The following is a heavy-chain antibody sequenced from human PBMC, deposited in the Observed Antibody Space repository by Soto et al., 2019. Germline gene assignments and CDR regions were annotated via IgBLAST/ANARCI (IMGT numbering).Heavy chain of an antibody. J-gene: IGHJ4*02. CDR3: ASVRERRDGYNCAY. CDR2: IIPIFGTA. D-gene: IGHD5-12*01. Sequence: QVQLVQSGAEVKKPGSSVKVSCKASGGTFSSYAISWVRQAPGQGLEWMGGIIPIFGTANYAQKFQGRVTITADKSTSTAYMEMSSLRSEDTAVYDCASVRERRDGYNCAYWGQGTLVTVSS. V-gene: IGHV1-69*06. CDR1: GGTFSSYA.